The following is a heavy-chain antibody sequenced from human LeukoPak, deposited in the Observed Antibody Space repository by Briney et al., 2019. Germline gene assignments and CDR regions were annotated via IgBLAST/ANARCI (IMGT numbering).Heavy chain of an antibody. CDR2: ISGSGGAT. D-gene: IGHD6-19*01. V-gene: IGHV3-23*01. CDR3: AKDRGSSGWYSDY. J-gene: IGHJ4*02. Sequence: GGSLRLSCAASGFTFSSYTMNWVRQAPGKGLEWVSAISGSGGATHYADSVKGRFTVSRDNSNNTLYLQMNSLRAEDTALYYCAKDRGSSGWYSDYWGQGTLVTVSS. CDR1: GFTFSSYT.